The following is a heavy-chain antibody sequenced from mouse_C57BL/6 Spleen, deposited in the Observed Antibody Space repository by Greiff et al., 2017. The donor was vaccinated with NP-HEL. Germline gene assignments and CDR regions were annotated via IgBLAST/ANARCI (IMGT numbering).Heavy chain of an antibody. D-gene: IGHD2-2*01. CDR2: IYPGDGDT. CDR3: ARAGYPYYLGD. Sequence: VQLQQSGPELVKPGASVKISCKASGYAFSSSWMNWVKQRPGKGLEWIGRIYPGDGDTNYNGKFKGKATLTADKSSSTAYMQLSSLTSEDSAVYFCARAGYPYYLGDWGKGTTVTVSS. J-gene: IGHJ2*01. V-gene: IGHV1-82*01. CDR1: GYAFSSSW.